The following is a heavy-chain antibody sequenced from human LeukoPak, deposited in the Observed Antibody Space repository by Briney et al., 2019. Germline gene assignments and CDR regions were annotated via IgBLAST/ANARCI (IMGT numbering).Heavy chain of an antibody. CDR2: ISYDGSNK. CDR1: GFTFSNYA. V-gene: IGHV3-30*04. CDR3: AKDYSKTSYYGSGTYYRPNWFDP. D-gene: IGHD3-10*01. Sequence: PGRSLRLSCAASGFTFSNYAMHWVRQAPGKGLEWVAVISYDGSNKYYADSVKGRFTISRDNSKNTLYLQMNSLRAEDTAVYYCAKDYSKTSYYGSGTYYRPNWFDPWGQGTLVTVSS. J-gene: IGHJ5*02.